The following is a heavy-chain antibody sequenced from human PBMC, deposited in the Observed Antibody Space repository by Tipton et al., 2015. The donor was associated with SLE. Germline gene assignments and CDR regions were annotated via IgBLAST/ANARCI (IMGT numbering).Heavy chain of an antibody. D-gene: IGHD5-24*01. CDR3: ARAGDRRDGYNFALTY. CDR1: GVSITSYTYS. V-gene: IGHV4-61*02. J-gene: IGHJ4*02. CDR2: MYITGSA. Sequence: TLSLTCIVSGVSITSYTYSWSWIRQSAGKGLGWLGRMYITGSAIYNPSLKSRVTISVDTSKNQFSLKLSSVTAADAAVYYCARAGDRRDGYNFALTYWGQGTLVTVSS.